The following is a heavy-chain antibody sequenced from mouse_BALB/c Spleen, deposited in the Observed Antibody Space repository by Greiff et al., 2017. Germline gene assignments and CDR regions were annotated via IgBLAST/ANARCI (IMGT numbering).Heavy chain of an antibody. CDR1: GYTFTSYW. V-gene: IGHV1-87*01. D-gene: IGHD2-1*01. CDR3: ASVYYGNLGAY. CDR2: IYPGDGDT. Sequence: SGAELARPGASVKLSCKASGYTFTSYWMQWVKQRPGQGLEWIGAIYPGDGDTRYTQKFKGKATLTADKSSSTAYMQLSSLASEDSAVYYCASVYYGNLGAYWGQGTLVTVSA. J-gene: IGHJ3*01.